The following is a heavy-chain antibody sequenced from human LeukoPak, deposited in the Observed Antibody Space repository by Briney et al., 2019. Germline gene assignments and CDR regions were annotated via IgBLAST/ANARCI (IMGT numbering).Heavy chain of an antibody. D-gene: IGHD6-19*01. CDR2: ISGSGGST. J-gene: IGHJ5*02. V-gene: IGHV3-23*01. CDR1: GFTVSSNY. Sequence: GGSLRLSCAAPGFTVSSNYMSWVRQAPGKGLEWVSAISGSGGSTYYADSVKGRFTISRDNSKNTLYLQMNSLRAEDTAVYYCAKDGHSSGWYVYWFDPWGQGTLVTVSS. CDR3: AKDGHSSGWYVYWFDP.